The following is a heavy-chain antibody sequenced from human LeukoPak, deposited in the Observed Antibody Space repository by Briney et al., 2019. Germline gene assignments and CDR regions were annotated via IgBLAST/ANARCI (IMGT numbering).Heavy chain of an antibody. CDR2: INPNSGGT. J-gene: IGHJ6*03. CDR3: ARSQYSYGFRDYYYYMDV. Sequence: ASVEVSCKASGYTFTGYYMHWVRQAPGQGLEWMGWINPNSGGTNYAQKFQGRVTMTRDTSISTAYMELSRLRSDDTAVYYCARSQYSYGFRDYYYYMDVWGKGTTVAVSS. D-gene: IGHD5-18*01. CDR1: GYTFTGYY. V-gene: IGHV1-2*02.